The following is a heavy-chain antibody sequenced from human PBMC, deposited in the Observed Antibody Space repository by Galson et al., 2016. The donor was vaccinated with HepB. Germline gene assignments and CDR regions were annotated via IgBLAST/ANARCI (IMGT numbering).Heavy chain of an antibody. J-gene: IGHJ1*01. Sequence: SLRLSCAASGFTLSSYAMHWVRQAPGKGLEYVSAISSNGGSTYYADSVKGRFTNSRDNSKNTLYLQMSSLRAEDTAVYYCVKRVTMVRGVIITEYFQHWGQGTLVTVSS. V-gene: IGHV3-64D*06. CDR1: GFTLSSYA. CDR3: VKRVTMVRGVIITEYFQH. CDR2: ISSNGGST. D-gene: IGHD3-10*01.